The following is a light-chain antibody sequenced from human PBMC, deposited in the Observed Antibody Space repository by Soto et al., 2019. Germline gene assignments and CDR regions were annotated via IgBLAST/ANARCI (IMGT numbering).Light chain of an antibody. Sequence: QSVLTQPASVSGSPGQSITISCTGTSRDKNGYNYVSWYQQHPGKAPKLMIYDVSNRPSGVSNLFSGSKSGNTASLTISWLQAEDEADYYCSSYTSSSTYVFGTGTKVTVL. V-gene: IGLV2-14*01. CDR1: SRDKNGYNY. CDR3: SSYTSSSTYV. J-gene: IGLJ1*01. CDR2: DVS.